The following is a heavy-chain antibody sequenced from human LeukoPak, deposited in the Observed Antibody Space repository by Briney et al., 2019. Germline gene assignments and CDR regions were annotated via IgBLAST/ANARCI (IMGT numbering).Heavy chain of an antibody. CDR1: GFTFDDYA. CDR2: ISWNSGSI. Sequence: GGSLRLSCAASGFTFDDYAMPWVRQAPGKGLEWVSGISWNSGSIGYADSVKGRFTISRDNAKNSLYLQMNSLRAEDTALYYCAKDNSYDSSGEIDYWGQGTLVTVSS. V-gene: IGHV3-9*01. J-gene: IGHJ4*02. D-gene: IGHD3-22*01. CDR3: AKDNSYDSSGEIDY.